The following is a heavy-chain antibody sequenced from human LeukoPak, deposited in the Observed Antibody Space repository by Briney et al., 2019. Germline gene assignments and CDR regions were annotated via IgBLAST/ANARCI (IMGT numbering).Heavy chain of an antibody. D-gene: IGHD3-10*01. Sequence: GESLKISCKGSGYSFTNYWIGWVRQMPGKGLEWMGIIYPGDSDTRYSPSFQGQVTISADKSTSTAYLQWSSLKASDTAMYYCARLVLVRGVIKYYFDYWGQGTLVTVSS. CDR1: GYSFTNYW. J-gene: IGHJ4*02. CDR3: ARLVLVRGVIKYYFDY. V-gene: IGHV5-51*01. CDR2: IYPGDSDT.